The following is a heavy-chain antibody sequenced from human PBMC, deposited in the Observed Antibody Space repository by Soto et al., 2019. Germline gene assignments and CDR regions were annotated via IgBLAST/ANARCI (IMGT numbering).Heavy chain of an antibody. CDR3: ARDLLAAGSAALDI. D-gene: IGHD6-13*01. J-gene: IGHJ3*02. V-gene: IGHV1-46*01. CDR1: GYTFTRHY. CDR2: INSSGGHT. Sequence: QMQLVQSGAEVKKPGASVKVSCKASGYTFTRHYIHWVRQAPGQGLEWMGIINSSGGHTYYAKKFQGRAAMISDTSTSTVYMELSSLRSEDTAVYYCARDLLAAGSAALDIWGQGTMVTVSS.